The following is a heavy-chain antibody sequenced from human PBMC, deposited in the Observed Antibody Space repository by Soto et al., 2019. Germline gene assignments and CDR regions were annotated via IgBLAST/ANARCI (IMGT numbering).Heavy chain of an antibody. V-gene: IGHV3-74*01. CDR2: INSDGSST. CDR3: AIAVAGPAGLAY. J-gene: IGHJ4*02. D-gene: IGHD6-19*01. Sequence: EVQLVESGGALVQPGGSLRLSCAASGLTFRSYWMYWVRHAPGKGLVWVSRINSDGSSTTYADSVKGRFTISRDNAKNTLYLQMNSLRAQDTAVYYCAIAVAGPAGLAYWGQGTLVTVSS. CDR1: GLTFRSYW.